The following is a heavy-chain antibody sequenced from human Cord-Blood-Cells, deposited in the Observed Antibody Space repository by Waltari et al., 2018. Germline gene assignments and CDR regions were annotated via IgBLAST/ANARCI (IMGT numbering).Heavy chain of an antibody. CDR2: IKQDGSEK. D-gene: IGHD6-13*01. Sequence: EVQLVESGGGLVPPGGSLSLSWPASGFTFSSYWMSWVGMARGKGLEWVANIKQDGSEKYYVDSVKGRFTISRDNAKNSLYLQMNSLRAEDTAVYYCARTSIAAAGTFDYWGQGTLVTVSS. CDR1: GFTFSSYW. J-gene: IGHJ4*02. V-gene: IGHV3-7*01. CDR3: ARTSIAAAGTFDY.